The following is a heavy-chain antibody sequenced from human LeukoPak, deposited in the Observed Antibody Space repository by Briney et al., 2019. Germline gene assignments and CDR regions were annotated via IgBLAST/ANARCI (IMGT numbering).Heavy chain of an antibody. V-gene: IGHV3-21*04. CDR2: ISSSSSYI. D-gene: IGHD1-26*01. CDR1: GFTFTSYG. CDR3: ARVKGEGAHIDY. J-gene: IGHJ4*02. Sequence: GGSLRLSCAASGFTFTSYGMTWVRQAQGKGLEWVSSISSSSSYIYYGDSVKGRFTISRDNAKNSLYLQMNRLRAEDTALYHCARVKGEGAHIDYWGQGTLVTVTS.